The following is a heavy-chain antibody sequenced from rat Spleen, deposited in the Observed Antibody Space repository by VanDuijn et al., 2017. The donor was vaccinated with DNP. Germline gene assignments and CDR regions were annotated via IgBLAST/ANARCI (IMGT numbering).Heavy chain of an antibody. CDR2: IGSDGYAP. D-gene: IGHD4-3*01. Sequence: EVQLVASGGALVQPGRSLKLSCAASGFTFSDYYMAWVRQAPTKGLEWVAYIGSDGYAPYYGDSVKGRFTISRDNAKSTLYLQMNSLRSEDMATYYCIRWNSGHFDYWGQGVMVTVSS. CDR1: GFTFSDYY. J-gene: IGHJ2*01. V-gene: IGHV5-22*01. CDR3: IRWNSGHFDY.